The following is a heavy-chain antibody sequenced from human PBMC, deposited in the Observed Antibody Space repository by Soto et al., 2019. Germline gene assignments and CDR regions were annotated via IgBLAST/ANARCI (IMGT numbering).Heavy chain of an antibody. Sequence: SETLSLTCTVSGGSISSSYYWSWIRQPPGKGLELIGYIYYSGSTKYNPSLKSRVTISIDTSKNQFSLKLSSVTAADTAVYYCAKGGYGMDVWGQGTTVPVSS. J-gene: IGHJ6*02. CDR2: IYYSGST. V-gene: IGHV4-59*01. D-gene: IGHD1-26*01. CDR1: GGSISSSYY. CDR3: AKGGYGMDV.